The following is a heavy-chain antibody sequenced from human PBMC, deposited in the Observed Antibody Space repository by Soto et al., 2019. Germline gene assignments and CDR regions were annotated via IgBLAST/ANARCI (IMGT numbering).Heavy chain of an antibody. CDR3: ARDSKSDDAFDI. Sequence: SETLSLTCTVSGGSISTYTWNWIRQSPGKGLEWIGYISYSGSTMSNPSLKSRVTISVDRSKSQLSLNLTSVTAADTAKYYCARDSKSDDAFDIWGLGTLVTVSS. J-gene: IGHJ3*02. CDR1: GGSISTYT. CDR2: ISYSGST. V-gene: IGHV4-59*01.